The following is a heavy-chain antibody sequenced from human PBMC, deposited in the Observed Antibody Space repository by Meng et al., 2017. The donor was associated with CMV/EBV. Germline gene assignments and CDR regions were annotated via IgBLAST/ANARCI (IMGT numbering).Heavy chain of an antibody. CDR1: GYTFTSYG. D-gene: IGHD3-3*01. CDR3: ARSPHDPTYYDFWSGYYTPYYFDY. V-gene: IGHV1-18*01. Sequence: ASVKVSCKASGYTFTSYGISWVRQAPGQGLEWMGWISAYNGNTNYAQKLQGRVTMTTDTSTSTAYIELRSLRSDDTAVYYCARSPHDPTYYDFWSGYYTPYYFDYWGQGTLVTVSS. J-gene: IGHJ4*02. CDR2: ISAYNGNT.